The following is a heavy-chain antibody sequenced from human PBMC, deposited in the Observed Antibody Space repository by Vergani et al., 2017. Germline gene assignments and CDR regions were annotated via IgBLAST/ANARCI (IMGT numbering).Heavy chain of an antibody. CDR3: AKDNVPGYYDSSGYCDY. D-gene: IGHD3-22*01. V-gene: IGHV3-9*01. CDR1: GFVFDEYA. Sequence: EVQLVTSGGGLVQPGGSLRLSCAASGFVFDEYALHWVRQSPGKGLEWVSGISWNRGKIAYADSVKGRFTISRDNSKNTMFLQMNNLRAEDTAVYYCAKDNVPGYYDSSGYCDYWGQGTLVTVSS. J-gene: IGHJ4*02. CDR2: ISWNRGKI.